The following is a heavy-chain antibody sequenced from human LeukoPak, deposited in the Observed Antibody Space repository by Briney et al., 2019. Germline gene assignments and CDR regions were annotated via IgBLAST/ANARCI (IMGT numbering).Heavy chain of an antibody. CDR2: ISGSAGKI. Sequence: GGSLRLSCVASGFTFSNYAMSWVRQAPGKGLDWVSVISGSAGKIRYAGSVKGRFTITRDNSENTVYLQMNNLRAEDTAVYYCAGRVTGYSSGYVYWGQGTLVTVSS. D-gene: IGHD5-18*01. J-gene: IGHJ4*02. CDR3: AGRVTGYSSGYVY. CDR1: GFTFSNYA. V-gene: IGHV3-23*01.